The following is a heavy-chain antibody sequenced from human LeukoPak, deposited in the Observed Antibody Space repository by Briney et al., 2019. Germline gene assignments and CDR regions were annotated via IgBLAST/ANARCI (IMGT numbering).Heavy chain of an antibody. Sequence: ASVKVSCKASGYTFTGYYMHWERQAPGQGLEWMGWINPNSGGTNYAQKFQGRVTMTRDTSISTAYMELSRLRSDDTAVYYCARGHCSSTSCYKGPLDYWGQGTLVTVSS. CDR1: GYTFTGYY. D-gene: IGHD2-2*02. CDR3: ARGHCSSTSCYKGPLDY. CDR2: INPNSGGT. V-gene: IGHV1-2*02. J-gene: IGHJ4*02.